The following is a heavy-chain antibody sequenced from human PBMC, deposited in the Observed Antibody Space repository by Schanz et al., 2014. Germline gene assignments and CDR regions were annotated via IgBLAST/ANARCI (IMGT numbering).Heavy chain of an antibody. CDR1: GFTFDDYA. D-gene: IGHD7-27*01. CDR3: ARENLNWEAFDI. CDR2: ISWNSGSI. V-gene: IGHV3-9*01. Sequence: EVQVVESGGGLVQPGRSLRLSCAASGFTFDDYAMHWVRQAPGKGLEWVSGISWNSGSIGYADSVKGRFTISRDNAKNSLYLQMSSLRAEDTALYYCARENLNWEAFDIWGQGTVVTVSS. J-gene: IGHJ3*02.